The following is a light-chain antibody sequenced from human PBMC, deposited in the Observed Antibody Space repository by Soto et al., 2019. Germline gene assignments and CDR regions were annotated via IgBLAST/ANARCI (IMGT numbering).Light chain of an antibody. CDR3: SSYTSRSTRV. J-gene: IGLJ3*02. CDR2: EVS. Sequence: QSALTQPASVSGSPGQSITISCTGTSSDVGGYNYVSWYQQHPGKAPKLIIYEVSNRPSGVSNRFSGSKSGNTASLTISGLQAEDGAVYYCSSYTSRSTRVFGGGTKLTVL. CDR1: SSDVGGYNY. V-gene: IGLV2-14*01.